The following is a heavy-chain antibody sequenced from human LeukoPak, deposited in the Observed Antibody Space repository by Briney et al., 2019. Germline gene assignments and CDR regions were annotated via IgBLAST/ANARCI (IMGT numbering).Heavy chain of an antibody. V-gene: IGHV5-51*01. CDR3: ARRGGGIAVAPNNDA. CDR2: IYPGDSDT. CDR1: GYSFTSYW. D-gene: IGHD6-19*01. J-gene: IGHJ5*02. Sequence: GESLKISCKGSGYSFTSYWIGWVRQMPGKGLEWMGIIYPGDSDTTYSPSFQGQVTISADRSITTASLQWNSLKASDSGIYYCARRGGGIAVAPNNDAWCQGTLVTVSS.